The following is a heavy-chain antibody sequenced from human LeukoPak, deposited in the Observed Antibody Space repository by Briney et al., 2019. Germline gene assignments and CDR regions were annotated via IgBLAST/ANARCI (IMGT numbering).Heavy chain of an antibody. Sequence: MSSETLSLTRTVSGYSISSGYYWGWIRQPPGKGLEWIGSIYHSGSTYYNPSLKSRVTISVDTSKNQFSLKLSSVTAADTAVYYCASLYHYDFWSGYYLGAFDIWGQGTMVTVSS. J-gene: IGHJ3*02. V-gene: IGHV4-38-2*02. CDR3: ASLYHYDFWSGYYLGAFDI. CDR1: GYSISSGYY. D-gene: IGHD3-3*01. CDR2: IYHSGST.